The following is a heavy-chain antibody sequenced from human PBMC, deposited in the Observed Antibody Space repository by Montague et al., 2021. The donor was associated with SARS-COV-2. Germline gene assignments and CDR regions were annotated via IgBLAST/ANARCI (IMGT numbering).Heavy chain of an antibody. D-gene: IGHD2-15*01. CDR2: IYTSGTT. V-gene: IGHV4-61*02. CDR1: GGSISSGSYY. J-gene: IGHJ4*02. CDR3: ARGVVAAPPVVDY. Sequence: TLSLTYTVSGGSISSGSYYWSWIRQPAGKGLEWIGRIYTSGTTDYSFSLKSRVTISVDTSKNQFSLKVNSATAADTAMYYCARGVVAAPPVVDYWGRGTLVTVSS.